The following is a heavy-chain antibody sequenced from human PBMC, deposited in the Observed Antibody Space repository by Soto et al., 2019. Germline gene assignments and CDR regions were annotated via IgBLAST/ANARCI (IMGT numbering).Heavy chain of an antibody. CDR3: ATGYYDSSGYHRFDY. V-gene: IGHV4-34*01. CDR2: IKHSGST. J-gene: IGHJ4*02. CDR1: WGAFRGYN. Sequence: PSGTLFLTCAVFWGAFRGYNLGWVRPPPGEGLGGVGEIKHSGSTNCSPSPNTRVTISADTSKKQCYLKLSSVTGAYTAVYYCATGYYDSSGYHRFDYWGQGTRVTVSS. D-gene: IGHD3-22*01.